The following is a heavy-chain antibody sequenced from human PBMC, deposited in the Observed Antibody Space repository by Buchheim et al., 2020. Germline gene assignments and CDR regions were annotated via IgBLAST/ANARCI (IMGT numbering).Heavy chain of an antibody. D-gene: IGHD6-19*01. V-gene: IGHV3-30*19. CDR1: GFTFSSYG. CDR2: ISYDGSNK. CDR3: ARGEWLVRE. J-gene: IGHJ4*02. Sequence: QVQLVESGGGVVQPGRSLRLSRAASGFTFSSYGMHWVRQAPGKGLEWVAVISYDGSNKYYADSVKGRFTISRDNSKNTLYLQMNSLRAEDTAVYYCARGEWLVREWGQGTL.